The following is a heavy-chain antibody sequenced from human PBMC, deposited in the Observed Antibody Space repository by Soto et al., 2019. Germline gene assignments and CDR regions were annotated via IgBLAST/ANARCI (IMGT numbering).Heavy chain of an antibody. D-gene: IGHD6-19*01. CDR1: GFTFSNYA. CDR2: ISGSGDTS. J-gene: IGHJ4*02. V-gene: IGHV3-23*01. Sequence: PGGSLRLSCAASGFTFSNYAISWVRQAPGKGLEWVSIISGSGDTSYYADSVKGRFTISRDNSRNTLYLQMNSLRAGDSAKYYCAKEGTSGLYHFDYWGPGTLVTVSS. CDR3: AKEGTSGLYHFDY.